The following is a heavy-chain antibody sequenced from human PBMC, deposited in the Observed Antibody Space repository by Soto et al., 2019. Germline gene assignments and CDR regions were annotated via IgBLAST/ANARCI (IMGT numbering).Heavy chain of an antibody. D-gene: IGHD1-1*01. J-gene: IGHJ3*01. CDR1: SGSINENYY. CDR3: ARAPVTTTLRTFYV. V-gene: IGHV4-59*01. CDR2: VFNTGTT. Sequence: QVQLQESGPGLVKPSETLSLTCTVSSGSINENYYWNWIRQSPGKGLEWIGYVFNTGTTHYNPSLDTRVPLSITPSKTQVSVTLTSAAASDTAMNYFARAPVTTTLRTFYVCAPRTMVIVSS.